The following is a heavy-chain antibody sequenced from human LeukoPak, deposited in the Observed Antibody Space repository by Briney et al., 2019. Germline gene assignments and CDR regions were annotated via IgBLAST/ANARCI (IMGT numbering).Heavy chain of an antibody. Sequence: GGSLRLSCAASGFTFSSYAMHWVRQAPGKGLEYVSAISSNGGSTYYANSVKGRFTISRDNSKNTLYLQMGSLRAEDMAVYYCARDLLLPAAIGFYYYYYGMDVWGQGTTVTVSS. CDR2: ISSNGGST. V-gene: IGHV3-64*01. CDR3: ARDLLLPAAIGFYYYYYGMDV. D-gene: IGHD2-2*02. J-gene: IGHJ6*02. CDR1: GFTFSSYA.